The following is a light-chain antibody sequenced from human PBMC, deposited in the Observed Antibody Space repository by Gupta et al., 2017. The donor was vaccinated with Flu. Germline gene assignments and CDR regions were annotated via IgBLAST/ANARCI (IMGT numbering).Light chain of an antibody. J-gene: IGLJ3*02. CDR1: SSDDGGYNY. CDR3: CSYAGSYTWV. Sequence: QSALTQTRSVSGSPGQSVTISCTGTSSDDGGYNYVSWYQQHPGKAPKLMIYDVSKRPSGVRDRFSGSKSGNTASLTISGLQAEDEADYYCCSYAGSYTWVFGGGTKLTAL. V-gene: IGLV2-11*01. CDR2: DVS.